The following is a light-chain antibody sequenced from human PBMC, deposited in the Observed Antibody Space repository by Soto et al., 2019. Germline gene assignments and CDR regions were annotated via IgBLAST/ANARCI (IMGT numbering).Light chain of an antibody. CDR3: QQYASSPLT. V-gene: IGKV3-20*01. CDR2: GAS. J-gene: IGKJ4*01. CDR1: QSVRSNY. Sequence: EIVLTQSPGTLSLSSGERATLSCRASQSVRSNYLAWYQQKPGQAPRLLIYGASSRATGIPDRFGGSGSGTDFTLTISRLEPEDFAGYYCQQYASSPLTFGGGTKGEIK.